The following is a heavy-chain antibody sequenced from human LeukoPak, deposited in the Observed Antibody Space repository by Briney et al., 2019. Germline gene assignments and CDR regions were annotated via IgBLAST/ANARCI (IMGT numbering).Heavy chain of an antibody. D-gene: IGHD2-2*01. J-gene: IGHJ4*02. Sequence: GVSLRLSCAASGFTFSSYWMSWVRQAPGKGLEWVANIKQDGSEKYYVDSVKGRFTISRDNAKNSLYLQMNSLRAEDTAVYYCARAIVVVPAAWYDYWGQGTLVTVSS. CDR1: GFTFSSYW. CDR2: IKQDGSEK. CDR3: ARAIVVVPAAWYDY. V-gene: IGHV3-7*01.